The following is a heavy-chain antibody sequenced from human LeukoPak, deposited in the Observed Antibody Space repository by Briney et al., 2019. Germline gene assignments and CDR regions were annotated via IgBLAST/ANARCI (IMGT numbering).Heavy chain of an antibody. CDR2: IDSDGITT. CDR1: GFTFSSYW. Sequence: VGSLRLSCAASGFTFSSYWMHWVRQAPGKGLVWVSRIDSDGITTSYADSVKGRFAISRDNAKNTLYLQMNSLRAEDTAVYYCARVPYSSNWYGNWFDPWGQGTLVTVSS. D-gene: IGHD6-13*01. J-gene: IGHJ5*02. CDR3: ARVPYSSNWYGNWFDP. V-gene: IGHV3-74*01.